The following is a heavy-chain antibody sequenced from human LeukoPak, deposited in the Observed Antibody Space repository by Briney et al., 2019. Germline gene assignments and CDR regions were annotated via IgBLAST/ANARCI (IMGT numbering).Heavy chain of an antibody. V-gene: IGHV4-61*02. CDR2: VYTSGST. CDR1: GGSISSGSYY. D-gene: IGHD6-13*01. CDR3: ARASSSSWYDMEDY. Sequence: SETLSLTXTVSGGSISSGSYYWSWIRQPAGKGLEWIGRVYTSGSTNYNPSLKSRVTISVDTSKNQFSLKLSSVTAADTAVYYCARASSSSWYDMEDYWGQGTLVTVSS. J-gene: IGHJ4*02.